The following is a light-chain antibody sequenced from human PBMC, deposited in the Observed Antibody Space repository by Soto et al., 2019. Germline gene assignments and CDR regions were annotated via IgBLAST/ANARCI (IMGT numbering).Light chain of an antibody. Sequence: EIVLTQSPATLSLSPGERATLSCRASQSVSSYLAWYQQKPGQAPRLLIYDASNMATGIPARFSGSGSGTAFTLTISSLEPDDFAVYYCQERSNWPPLTFGGGTKVVIK. J-gene: IGKJ4*01. CDR2: DAS. CDR1: QSVSSY. CDR3: QERSNWPPLT. V-gene: IGKV3-11*01.